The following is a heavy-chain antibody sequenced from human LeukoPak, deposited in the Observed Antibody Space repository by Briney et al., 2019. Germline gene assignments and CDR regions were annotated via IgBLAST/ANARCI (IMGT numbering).Heavy chain of an antibody. CDR1: GFTVSSNY. V-gene: IGHV3-53*01. CDR3: ARVGVRNDAFDM. J-gene: IGHJ3*02. D-gene: IGHD3-16*01. CDR2: IYSGDTT. Sequence: RPGGSLRLSCAASGFTVSSNYMSWVRQAPGKGLEWVSLIYSGDTTYYADSVKGRFTISRDNSENTLYLQLNSLRAEDTAVYYCARVGVRNDAFDMWGQGTMVTVSS.